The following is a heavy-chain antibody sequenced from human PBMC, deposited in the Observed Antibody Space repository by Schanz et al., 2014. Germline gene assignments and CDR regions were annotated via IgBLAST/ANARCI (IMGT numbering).Heavy chain of an antibody. CDR3: AKVSRSRYYAMDV. CDR2: IIPILDKT. Sequence: QVQLVQSGAEVKKPGSSVKVSCKASGGTFSSSTLTWVRQAPGQGLEWMGRIIPILDKTNYAQKFQGRVTMTADKTPSTVNMEVSAVRSEDASVYDSAKVSRSRYYAMDVWGQGTTVTVSS. V-gene: IGHV1-69*08. CDR1: GGTFSSST. J-gene: IGHJ6*02. D-gene: IGHD3-9*01.